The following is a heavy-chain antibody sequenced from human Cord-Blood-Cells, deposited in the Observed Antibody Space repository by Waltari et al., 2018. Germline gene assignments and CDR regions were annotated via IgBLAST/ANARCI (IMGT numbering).Heavy chain of an antibody. D-gene: IGHD1-26*01. CDR1: GGSFSGYY. V-gene: IGHV4-34*01. Sequence: QVQLQQWGAGLLKPSETLSLTCAVYGGSFSGYYWSWIRQPPGKGREWIGEINHSGSHNYNPAPKSRVTISVYTSKNQFSLKLSSVTAADTAVYYCARAVVGATDYWGQGTLVTVSS. CDR3: ARAVVGATDY. CDR2: INHSGSH. J-gene: IGHJ4*02.